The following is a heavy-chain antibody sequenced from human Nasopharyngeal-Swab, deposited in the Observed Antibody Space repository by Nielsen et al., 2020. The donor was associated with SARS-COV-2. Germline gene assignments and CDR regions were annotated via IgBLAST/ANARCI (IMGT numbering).Heavy chain of an antibody. J-gene: IGHJ6*02. Sequence: ASVKVSCKASGYTFTNYYIHWVRQAPGQRLEWMGVIDPSGGSASYAQNFQGRVTMTRDTSTSTVYMEMSSLKSEDTAVYYCARAMATVGAVYYYGMDVWGQGTTVTVSS. D-gene: IGHD4-23*01. CDR2: IDPSGGSA. V-gene: IGHV1-46*01. CDR1: GYTFTNYY. CDR3: ARAMATVGAVYYYGMDV.